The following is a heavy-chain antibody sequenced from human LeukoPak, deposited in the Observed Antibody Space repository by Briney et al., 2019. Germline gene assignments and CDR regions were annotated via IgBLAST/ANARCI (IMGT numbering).Heavy chain of an antibody. CDR3: ARTEIHDAFDI. CDR2: INPNSGGT. Sequence: ASVKVSCKVSGYTLTELSMHWVRQAPGQGLEWMGWINPNSGGTNYAQKFQGRVTMTRDTSISTAYMELSRLRSDDTAVYYCARTEIHDAFDIWGQGTMVTVSS. CDR1: GYTLTELS. J-gene: IGHJ3*02. V-gene: IGHV1-2*02.